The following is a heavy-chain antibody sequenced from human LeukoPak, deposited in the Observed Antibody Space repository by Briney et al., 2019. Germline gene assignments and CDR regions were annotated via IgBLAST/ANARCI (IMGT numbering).Heavy chain of an antibody. CDR2: IRSKANSYAT. CDR3: AKDLEGYSYGFDY. D-gene: IGHD5-18*01. CDR1: GLTFSGSA. Sequence: GGSLKLSCAASGLTFSGSAMHWVRQASGKGLEWVGRIRSKANSYATAYAASVKGRFTISRDDSKNTAYLQMNSLRAVDTAVYYCAKDLEGYSYGFDYWGQGTLVTVSS. V-gene: IGHV3-73*01. J-gene: IGHJ4*02.